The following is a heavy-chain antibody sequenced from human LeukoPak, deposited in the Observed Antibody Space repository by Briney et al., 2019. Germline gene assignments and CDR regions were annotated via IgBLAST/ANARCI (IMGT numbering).Heavy chain of an antibody. CDR1: GYTFTSYD. V-gene: IGHV1-8*01. J-gene: IGHJ6*03. Sequence: ASVKVSCKASGYTFTSYDINWVRQATGQGLEWMGWMNPNSGNTGYAQKFQGRVTMTRNTSISTAYMELSSLRSEDTVVYYCARVIFGVVIPLANYYYYMDVWGKGTTVTVSS. D-gene: IGHD3-3*02. CDR3: ARVIFGVVIPLANYYYYMDV. CDR2: MNPNSGNT.